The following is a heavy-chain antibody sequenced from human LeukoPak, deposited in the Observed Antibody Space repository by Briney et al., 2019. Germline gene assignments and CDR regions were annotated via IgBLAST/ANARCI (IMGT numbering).Heavy chain of an antibody. Sequence: SETLSLTCTVSGDSISSGDYYWSWIRQPAGKGLEWIGRISSSGSTNYNPSLKSRVTISVDTSKNQFSLRLSFVTAADTAVYFCARGPYSYDSSGAFDIWGQGTMVTVSS. CDR3: ARGPYSYDSSGAFDI. CDR2: ISSSGST. CDR1: GDSISSGDYY. D-gene: IGHD3-22*01. V-gene: IGHV4-61*02. J-gene: IGHJ3*02.